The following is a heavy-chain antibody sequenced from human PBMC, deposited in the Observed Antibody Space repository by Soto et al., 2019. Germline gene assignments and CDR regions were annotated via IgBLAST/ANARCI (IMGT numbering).Heavy chain of an antibody. J-gene: IGHJ4*02. V-gene: IGHV3-23*01. CDR2: ISGSGRNT. D-gene: IGHD2-8*01. CDR3: AKNGLSDSPSAIDS. CDR1: GFTFSSNG. Sequence: GGSLRLSCATSGFTFSSNGMSWVRQAPGKGLDWVSGISGSGRNTYYADSVKGRFTISRDNSKNTLFLQMNSLRVEDTAVYYCAKNGLSDSPSAIDSWGPGTLVTVSS.